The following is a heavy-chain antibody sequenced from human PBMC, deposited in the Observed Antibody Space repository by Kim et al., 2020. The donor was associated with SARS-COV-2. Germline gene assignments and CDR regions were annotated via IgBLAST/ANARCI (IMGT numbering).Heavy chain of an antibody. CDR1: GGSISSGGYY. J-gene: IGHJ4*02. Sequence: SETLSLTCTVSGGSISSGGYYWSWIRQHPGKGLEWLGYNYYSGSTSYNPSLTSRVTISVDMSTNQFSLKLSSVTAADTAVYYCAREDPILRYFEWGQGTLVTVSS. D-gene: IGHD3-9*01. CDR2: NYYSGST. CDR3: AREDPILRYFE. V-gene: IGHV4-31*03.